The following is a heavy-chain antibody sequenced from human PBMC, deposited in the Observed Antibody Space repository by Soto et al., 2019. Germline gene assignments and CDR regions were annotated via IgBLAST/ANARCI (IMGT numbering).Heavy chain of an antibody. CDR2: IYYSGST. Sequence: SETLSLTCTVSGGSISSYYWSWIRQPPGKGLEWIGYIYYSGSTNYNPSLKSRVTLSVDTSKNQFSLKLSSVTAADTAVYYCARQNYDYIWGSYRNWYFDLWGRGTLVTVSS. CDR1: GGSISSYY. J-gene: IGHJ2*01. CDR3: ARQNYDYIWGSYRNWYFDL. D-gene: IGHD3-16*02. V-gene: IGHV4-59*08.